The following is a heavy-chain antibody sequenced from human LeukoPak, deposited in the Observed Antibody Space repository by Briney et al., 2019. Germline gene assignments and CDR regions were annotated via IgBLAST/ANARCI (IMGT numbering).Heavy chain of an antibody. J-gene: IGHJ6*02. Sequence: PSQTLSLTCTVSGGSISSGGYCWSWIRQHPGKGLEWIGYIYYSGSTYYNPSLKSRVTISVDTSKNQFSLKLSSVTAADTAVYYCARGWLRSDYYYYGMDVWGQGTTVTVSS. D-gene: IGHD5-12*01. CDR2: IYYSGST. V-gene: IGHV4-31*03. CDR1: GGSISSGGYC. CDR3: ARGWLRSDYYYYGMDV.